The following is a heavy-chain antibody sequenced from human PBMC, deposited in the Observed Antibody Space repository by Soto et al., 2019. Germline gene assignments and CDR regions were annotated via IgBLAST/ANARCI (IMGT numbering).Heavy chain of an antibody. J-gene: IGHJ4*02. V-gene: IGHV4-39*01. D-gene: IGHD3-9*01. CDR1: GDSINSDKYY. CDR2: IYYRGNT. Sequence: LSLTCSVSGDSINSDKYYWGWIRQPPGKGLEWIGSIYYRGNTYYNPSLQTRVTTSLDKSKSQFSLRLNSVTAADSAVYFCGRLEGLATISYYFDDWGQGALVTVSS. CDR3: GRLEGLATISYYFDD.